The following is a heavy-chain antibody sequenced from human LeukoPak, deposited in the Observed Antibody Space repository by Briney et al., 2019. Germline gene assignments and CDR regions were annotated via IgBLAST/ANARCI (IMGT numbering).Heavy chain of an antibody. CDR2: ISYDGSNK. D-gene: IGHD6-19*01. CDR1: GFTFSSYG. J-gene: IGHJ5*02. V-gene: IGHV3-30*18. Sequence: GGSLRLCCAASGFTFSSYGMHWVRQAPGKGLEWVAVISYDGSNKYYADSVKGRFTISRDNSKNTLYLQMNSLRAEDTAVYYCAKDCSSGVFDPWGQGTLVNVSS. CDR3: AKDCSSGVFDP.